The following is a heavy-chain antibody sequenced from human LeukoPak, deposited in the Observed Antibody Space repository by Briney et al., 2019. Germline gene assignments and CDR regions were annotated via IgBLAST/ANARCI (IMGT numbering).Heavy chain of an antibody. Sequence: PSETLSLTCTVAGGSISSYYWSWIRQPPGKGLEWNGYIHYSGSTNYNPSLKSRVPISVDPPKNQFSLNLGSWAAADPAVYYCARAVFYDSSGYYPHYYYYYMGVGGKGTTVTISS. CDR1: GGSISSYY. CDR2: IHYSGST. V-gene: IGHV4-59*01. J-gene: IGHJ6*03. D-gene: IGHD3-22*01. CDR3: ARAVFYDSSGYYPHYYYYYMGV.